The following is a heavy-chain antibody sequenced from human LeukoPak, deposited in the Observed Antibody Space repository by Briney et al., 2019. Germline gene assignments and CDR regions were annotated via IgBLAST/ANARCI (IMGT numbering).Heavy chain of an antibody. Sequence: SETLFLTCTVSGGSISSSSYYWGWIRQPPGKGLEWIGSIYYSGSTYYNPSLKSRVTISVDTSKNQFSLKLSSVTAADTAVYYCARRRRSRTYYFDYWGQGTLVTVSS. CDR3: ARRRRSRTYYFDY. CDR1: GGSISSSSYY. V-gene: IGHV4-39*07. D-gene: IGHD2-15*01. J-gene: IGHJ4*02. CDR2: IYYSGST.